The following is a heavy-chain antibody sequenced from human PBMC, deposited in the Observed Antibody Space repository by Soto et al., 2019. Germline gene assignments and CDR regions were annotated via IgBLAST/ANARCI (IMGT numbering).Heavy chain of an antibody. D-gene: IGHD3-10*01. CDR2: INAGNGNT. CDR1: GYTFTSYD. V-gene: IGHV1-3*01. J-gene: IGHJ4*02. CDR3: ARDFHTVRYPDY. Sequence: ASVKVSCKASGYTFTSYDINWVRQATGQRLEWMGWINAGNGNTKYSQKFQGRVTITRDTSASTAYMELSSLRSEDTAVYYCARDFHTVRYPDYWGQGTLVTVSS.